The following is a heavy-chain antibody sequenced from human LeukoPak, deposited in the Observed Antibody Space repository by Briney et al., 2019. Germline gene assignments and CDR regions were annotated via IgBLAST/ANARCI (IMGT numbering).Heavy chain of an antibody. J-gene: IGHJ2*01. CDR1: GYSFTNYW. V-gene: IGHV5-51*01. CDR2: IYPGDSHT. Sequence: GESLKISCQGSGYSFTNYWIGWVRQMPGKGLEWIGLIYPGDSHTKYSPSFQGQVTISADKSISTAYLQWSSLKASDTAMYYCARHNRYCTATSCYSSWWYLDLWGRGTQVTVSS. CDR3: ARHNRYCTATSCYSSWWYLDL. D-gene: IGHD2-2*02.